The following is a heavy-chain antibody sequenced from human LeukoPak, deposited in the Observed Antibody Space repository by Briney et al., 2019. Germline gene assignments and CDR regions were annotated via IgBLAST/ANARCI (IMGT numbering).Heavy chain of an antibody. CDR1: GGSFSGFY. D-gene: IGHD3-22*01. CDR2: VDHSGNT. V-gene: IGHV4-34*01. CDR3: ARLSYYYDSSGPWGFDY. Sequence: SETLSLTCAVYGGSFSGFYWIWIHQPPGKGLEWIGEVDHSGNTNYNPSLKSRVTISVDTSKNQFSLKLSSVTAADTAVYYCARLSYYYDSSGPWGFDYWGQGTLVTVSS. J-gene: IGHJ4*02.